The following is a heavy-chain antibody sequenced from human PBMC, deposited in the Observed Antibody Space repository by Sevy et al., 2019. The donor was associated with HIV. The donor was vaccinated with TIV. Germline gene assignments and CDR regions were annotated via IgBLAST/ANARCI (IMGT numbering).Heavy chain of an antibody. CDR2: ISSSSTYI. D-gene: IGHD2-15*01. J-gene: IGHJ6*02. Sequence: GGSLRLSCAASGFTIRTYNMNWVRQAPGKGLEWVSSISSSSTYIYYADSVKGRFTISRDNAKNSLYLQMSSLRAEDTAVYYCARDLVIPATTDHFYYGMDVWGQGTTVTVSS. CDR1: GFTIRTYN. CDR3: ARDLVIPATTDHFYYGMDV. V-gene: IGHV3-21*01.